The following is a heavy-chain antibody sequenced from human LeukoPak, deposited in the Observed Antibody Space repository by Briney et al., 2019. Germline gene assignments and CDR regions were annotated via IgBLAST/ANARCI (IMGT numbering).Heavy chain of an antibody. V-gene: IGHV3-48*03. CDR2: ISSSGSTI. CDR1: GFTFSSYE. D-gene: IGHD2-15*01. J-gene: IGHJ4*02. Sequence: GGSLRLSCAASGFTFSSYEMNWVRQAPGKGLEWVSYISSSGSTIYYADSVKGRFTISRDNAKNSLYLQMNSLRAEDTAVYYCARGNIGYCSGGSCYHDYWGQGTLVTVAS. CDR3: ARGNIGYCSGGSCYHDY.